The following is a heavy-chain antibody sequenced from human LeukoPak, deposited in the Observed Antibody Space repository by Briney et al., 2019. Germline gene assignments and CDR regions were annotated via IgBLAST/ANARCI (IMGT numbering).Heavy chain of an antibody. J-gene: IGHJ4*02. CDR1: GFTFSSYN. V-gene: IGHV3-21*01. Sequence: GGSLRLSCAASGFTFSSYNMNWVRQAPGKGLEWVSSISSSSGYMYYADSVKGRFTISRDNAKNSLYLQMNSLRAEDTGVYYCARENKLRLALIDYWGQGTLVTVSS. D-gene: IGHD3-16*01. CDR2: ISSSSGYM. CDR3: ARENKLRLALIDY.